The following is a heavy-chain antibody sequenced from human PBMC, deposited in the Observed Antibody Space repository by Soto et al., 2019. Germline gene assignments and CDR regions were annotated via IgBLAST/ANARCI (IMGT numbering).Heavy chain of an antibody. J-gene: IGHJ4*02. Sequence: SETLSLTCTVSGDSIRSINDYWGWIRQPPGKGLEWIGNIYYDGSTFDNPSLKSRVAMPIDTSKNQFSLNLTSVTAADTAVSSCAGVKTYYDILTGYYKPHYFDYWGQGTLVTVSS. CDR2: IYYDGST. D-gene: IGHD3-9*01. CDR1: GDSIRSINDY. CDR3: AGVKTYYDILTGYYKPHYFDY. V-gene: IGHV4-39*07.